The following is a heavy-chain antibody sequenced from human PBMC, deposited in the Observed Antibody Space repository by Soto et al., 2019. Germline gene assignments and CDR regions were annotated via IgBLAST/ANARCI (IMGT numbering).Heavy chain of an antibody. V-gene: IGHV4-34*01. J-gene: IGHJ6*03. Sequence: QVQLQQWGAGLLKPSETLSLTCAVYGGSFSGYYWSWIRQPPGKGLEWIGEINHSGSTNYNPSLKSRVTISVDTSKNQFSLKLSSVTAADTAVYYCASLEYSSSSGSYYMDVWGKGTTVTVSS. CDR2: INHSGST. D-gene: IGHD6-6*01. CDR3: ASLEYSSSSGSYYMDV. CDR1: GGSFSGYY.